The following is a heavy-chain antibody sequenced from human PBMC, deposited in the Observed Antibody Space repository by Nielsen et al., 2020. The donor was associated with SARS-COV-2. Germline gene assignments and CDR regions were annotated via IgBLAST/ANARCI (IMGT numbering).Heavy chain of an antibody. CDR3: ARGDYYNSGGDYGMDV. J-gene: IGHJ6*02. Sequence: ASVKVSCKASGYTFTSYDINWVRQAPGQGLEWMGRINPYSGGTNYAQKFQGTVTMTRDASISTVYMELTSDDTAVYYCARGDYYNSGGDYGMDVWGRGATVTVSS. CDR2: INPYSGGT. V-gene: IGHV1-2*06. CDR1: GYTFTSYD. D-gene: IGHD3-10*01.